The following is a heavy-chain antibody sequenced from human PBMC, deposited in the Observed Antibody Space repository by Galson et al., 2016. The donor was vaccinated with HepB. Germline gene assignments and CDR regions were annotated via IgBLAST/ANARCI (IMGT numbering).Heavy chain of an antibody. D-gene: IGHD5-18*01. V-gene: IGHV3-33*01. CDR3: ARDPTSMTSWIDY. J-gene: IGHJ4*02. CDR2: IWYDGSNR. Sequence: QAPGKGLEWVAVIWYDGSNRNYAESVKGRFTISRDNSKNTLYLQMNSLRAEDTAIYYCARDPTSMTSWIDYWGQGTLVIVSS.